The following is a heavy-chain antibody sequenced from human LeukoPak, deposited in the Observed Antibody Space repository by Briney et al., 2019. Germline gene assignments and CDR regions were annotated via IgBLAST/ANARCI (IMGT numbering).Heavy chain of an antibody. CDR2: ISYDGSNK. V-gene: IGHV3-30*03. Sequence: PGRSLRLSCAASGFTLSSYGMHWVRQAPGKGLEWVAVISYDGSNKYCADSVKGRFTISRDNSKNTLYLQMNSLRAEDTAVYYCAREHYYFDYWGQGTLVTVSS. J-gene: IGHJ4*02. CDR3: AREHYYFDY. CDR1: GFTLSSYG.